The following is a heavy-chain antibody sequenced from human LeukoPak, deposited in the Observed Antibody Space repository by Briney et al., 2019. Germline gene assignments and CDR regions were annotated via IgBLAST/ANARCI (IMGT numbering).Heavy chain of an antibody. D-gene: IGHD3-22*01. J-gene: IGHJ4*02. CDR3: ARQQDSSGYCDY. V-gene: IGHV4-59*08. CDR1: GGSISSYY. CDR2: IYYSGST. Sequence: KPSETLSLNCTVPGGSISSYYWSWIRQPPGKGLEWIGYIYYSGSTNYNPSLKSRVTISVDTSKNQFSLKLSSVTAADTAVYYCARQQDSSGYCDYWGQGTLVTVSS.